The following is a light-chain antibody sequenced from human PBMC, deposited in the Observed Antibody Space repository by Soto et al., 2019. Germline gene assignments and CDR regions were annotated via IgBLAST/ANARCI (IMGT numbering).Light chain of an antibody. J-gene: IGLJ1*01. Sequence: LTQPASVSGSPGQSITISCTGTSSDVGNYNYVSWHQQHPGKAPKVIIYEVSNRPSGISTRFSGSKSANTASLTISGLQPEDEADYYCSSYTSGSTPYVFGTGTKVTVL. V-gene: IGLV2-14*01. CDR1: SSDVGNYNY. CDR2: EVS. CDR3: SSYTSGSTPYV.